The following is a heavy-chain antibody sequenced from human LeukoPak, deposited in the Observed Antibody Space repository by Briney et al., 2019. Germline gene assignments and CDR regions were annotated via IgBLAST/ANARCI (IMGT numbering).Heavy chain of an antibody. CDR3: AKDYARYYDFWSGPKT. J-gene: IGHJ4*02. D-gene: IGHD3-3*01. CDR1: EFTFSSYG. V-gene: IGHV3-30*02. Sequence: PGGSLRLSCAASEFTFSSYGMHWVRQAPGKGLQWVTFIRYDGSTQYYINSVKGRFTISRDNAKNTMYLQMNSLRAEDTAVYYCAKDYARYYDFWSGPKTWGQGTLVTVSS. CDR2: IRYDGSTQ.